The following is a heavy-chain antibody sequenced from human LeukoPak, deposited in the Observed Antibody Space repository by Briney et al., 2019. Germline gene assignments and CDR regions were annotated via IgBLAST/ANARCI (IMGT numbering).Heavy chain of an antibody. Sequence: PGGSLRLSCAASGFTFDDYAMHWVRQAPGKGLERVSGISWDSGSIGYADSVKGRFTISRDNAKNSLYLQMNSLRAEDTALYYCAKDKRSYYDSSGAFDIWGQGTMVTVSS. CDR1: GFTFDDYA. CDR3: AKDKRSYYDSSGAFDI. CDR2: ISWDSGSI. J-gene: IGHJ3*02. D-gene: IGHD3-22*01. V-gene: IGHV3-9*01.